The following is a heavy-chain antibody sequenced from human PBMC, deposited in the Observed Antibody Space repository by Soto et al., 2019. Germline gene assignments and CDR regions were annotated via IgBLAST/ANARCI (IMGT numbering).Heavy chain of an antibody. Sequence: QITLKESGPTLVKPTQTLTLTCTFSGFSLSTSGVGVGWLRQPPGKALEWLALIYWDNDKRYSPSLKSRLTITKDTFRNQVVLIMANMDPVDTATYYCAHRPAFSTNWYFDYWGQGTLVTVSS. CDR3: AHRPAFSTNWYFDY. V-gene: IGHV2-5*02. CDR2: IYWDNDK. CDR1: GFSLSTSGVG. J-gene: IGHJ4*02. D-gene: IGHD6-13*01.